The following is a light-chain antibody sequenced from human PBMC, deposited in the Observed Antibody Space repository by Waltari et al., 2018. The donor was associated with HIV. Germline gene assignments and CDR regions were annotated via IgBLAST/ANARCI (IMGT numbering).Light chain of an antibody. Sequence: QSALTQPASMSGSPGQSITISCAGPTSDLGPSHSGSWYQQHTDRAPKLSIYDVSSRPSGVDSRFSGAKSGNPASLTISDLRSDDEAVYYCSSYTTTFSFGAGTKVDVL. CDR3: SSYTTTFS. CDR1: TSDLGPSHS. CDR2: DVS. V-gene: IGLV2-14*03. J-gene: IGLJ2*01.